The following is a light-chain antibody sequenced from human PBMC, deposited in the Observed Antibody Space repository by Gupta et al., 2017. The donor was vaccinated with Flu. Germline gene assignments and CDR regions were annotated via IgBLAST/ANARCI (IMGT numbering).Light chain of an antibody. Sequence: QSVLTQPPSVSGAPGQRVTISCTMSSSNIGAGYDVHWYQQLPGTAPKLLIYGNSNRPSGVPDRVSGSKSGTSASLAITGLQAEDEADYYCQSYDSSLSGSGVFGGGTKLTVL. CDR1: SSNIGAGYD. CDR2: GNS. J-gene: IGLJ2*01. V-gene: IGLV1-40*01. CDR3: QSYDSSLSGSGV.